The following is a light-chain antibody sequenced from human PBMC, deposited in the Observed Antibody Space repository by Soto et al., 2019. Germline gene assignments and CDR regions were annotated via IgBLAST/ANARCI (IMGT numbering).Light chain of an antibody. CDR1: SSDVGGYNY. CDR3: SSYTTSNTRQIV. V-gene: IGLV2-14*03. Sequence: LTQPASVSGSTGQSITISCTGTSSDVGGYNYVSWYQHHPGKAPKLLIYDVSNRPSGISNRFPGSKSDNTASLTISGLQPEDEADYYCSSYTTSNTRQIVFGTGTKVTVL. J-gene: IGLJ1*01. CDR2: DVS.